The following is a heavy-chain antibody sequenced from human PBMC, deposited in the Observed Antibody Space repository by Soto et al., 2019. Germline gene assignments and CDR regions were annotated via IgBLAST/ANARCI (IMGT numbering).Heavy chain of an antibody. CDR3: AKGVSSGPGWFDP. CDR1: GFTFSSYA. Sequence: PGGSLRLSCAASGFTFSSYAMNWVRRAPRKGLAWVSAFSGSSGSTYYADSVKGRFTISRDNSKNTLYLQMNSLRAEDTAVYYCAKGVSSGPGWFDPWGQGTLATVSS. V-gene: IGHV3-23*01. J-gene: IGHJ5*02. CDR2: FSGSSGST. D-gene: IGHD6-19*01.